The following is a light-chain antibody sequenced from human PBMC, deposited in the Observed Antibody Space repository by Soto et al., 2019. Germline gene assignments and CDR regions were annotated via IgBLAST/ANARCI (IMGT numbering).Light chain of an antibody. J-gene: IGKJ2*01. CDR1: QSVNNNY. CDR2: GAS. Sequence: EVVLTQSPGTLSLSPGERATLSCRASQSVNNNYVAWYQQKPGQAPRLLILGASDRATGIPDRFSGSGSGTDFTLTISRLEPEDLAVYYCQQYGSSPPYTFGQGTKLEIK. CDR3: QQYGSSPPYT. V-gene: IGKV3-20*01.